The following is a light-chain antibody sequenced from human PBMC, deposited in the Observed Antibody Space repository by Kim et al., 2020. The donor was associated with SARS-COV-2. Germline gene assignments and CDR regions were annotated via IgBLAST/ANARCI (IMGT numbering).Light chain of an antibody. CDR3: LLSYSGAGV. CDR1: TAAVPSGPS. J-gene: IGLJ3*02. Sequence: PGRTVTTPCGPRTAAVPSGPSPYWIQQKPRQAPRTLIYDTRNKHSWTPARFSGSLPGGKAALTLSGAQPADEAEYYCLLSYSGAGVFGGGTKLTVL. V-gene: IGLV7-46*01. CDR2: DTR.